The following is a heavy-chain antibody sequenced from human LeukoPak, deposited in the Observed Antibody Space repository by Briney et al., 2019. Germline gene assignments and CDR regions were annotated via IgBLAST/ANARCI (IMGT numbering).Heavy chain of an antibody. CDR1: GFTFSSYW. J-gene: IGHJ4*02. CDR3: AKPVEYSYDLFDY. D-gene: IGHD5-18*01. Sequence: GGSLRLSCAASGFTFSSYWMHWVRQAPGKGLVWVSRINSDGSSTSYADSVKGRFTISRDNAKNTLYLQMNSLRAEDTAVYYCAKPVEYSYDLFDYWGQGTLVTVSS. CDR2: INSDGSST. V-gene: IGHV3-74*01.